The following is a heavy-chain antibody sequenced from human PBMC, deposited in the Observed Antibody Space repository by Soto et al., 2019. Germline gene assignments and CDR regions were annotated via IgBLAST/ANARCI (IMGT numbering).Heavy chain of an antibody. V-gene: IGHV4-34*01. CDR1: GGSFSGYY. CDR2: INHSGST. J-gene: IGHJ6*02. D-gene: IGHD1-20*01. Sequence: SETLSLTCAVYGGSFSGYYWSWIRQPPGKGLEWIGEINHSGSTNYNPSLKSRVTISVDTSKNQFSQKLSSVTAADTAVDYCARGFQYRINKIHGGSGYYYYGMDVWGQGTTVTVSS. CDR3: ARGFQYRINKIHGGSGYYYYGMDV.